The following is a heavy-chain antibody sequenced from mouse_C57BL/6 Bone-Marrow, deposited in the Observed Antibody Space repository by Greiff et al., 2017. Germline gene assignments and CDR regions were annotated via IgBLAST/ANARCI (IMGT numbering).Heavy chain of an antibody. J-gene: IGHJ1*03. D-gene: IGHD2-5*01. CDR2: IYPRSGNT. V-gene: IGHV1-81*01. Sequence: QVQLQQSGAELARPGASVKLSCKASGYTFTSYGISWVKQRTGQGLAWIGEIYPRSGNTYYNEKFKGKATLTVDTSSSTAYMQLSSLTSEDSAVYYCARPYYSNYGYFDVWGTGTTVTVSA. CDR3: ARPYYSNYGYFDV. CDR1: GYTFTSYG.